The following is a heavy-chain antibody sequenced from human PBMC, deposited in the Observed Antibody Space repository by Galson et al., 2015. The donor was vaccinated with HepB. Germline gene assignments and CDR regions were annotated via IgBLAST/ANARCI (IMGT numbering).Heavy chain of an antibody. V-gene: IGHV1-46*01. CDR3: VTGYGTTHPYYYYMDV. CDR2: INPSGASS. D-gene: IGHD2-8*01. CDR1: GQSFTSYY. J-gene: IGHJ6*03. Sequence: SVKVSCKASGQSFTSYYIHWVRQDPGLGLEWVGIINPSGASSNLAQKFRGRFTMTRDTSTSTVHMEMGSLRSEDTAVYYCVTGYGTTHPYYYYMDVWGNGTTVIVSS.